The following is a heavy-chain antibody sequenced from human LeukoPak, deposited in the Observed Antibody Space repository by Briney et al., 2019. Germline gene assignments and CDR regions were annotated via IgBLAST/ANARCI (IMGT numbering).Heavy chain of an antibody. V-gene: IGHV1-69*05. CDR3: ARGKVGARTYYFDY. D-gene: IGHD1-26*01. J-gene: IGHJ4*02. CDR1: GGTFSSYA. CDR2: ILPIFGTS. Sequence: SVKVSCKASGGTFSSYALSWVRQAPGQGLEWMGGILPIFGTSNYAQKFQGRVTISTDESTSTAYMELSSLRSEDTALYYCARGKVGARTYYFDYWGQGTLVTVSS.